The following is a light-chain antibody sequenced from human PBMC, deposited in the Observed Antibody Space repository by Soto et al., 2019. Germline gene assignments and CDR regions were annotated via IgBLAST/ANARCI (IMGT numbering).Light chain of an antibody. Sequence: VLTQSLGTLSLSTRERANLLCGATQSGSSSYLAWYQQKPGQAPRLLIYGASSMATGVPARFSGSGSGTDFTLTISRLEPEDFAVYYCQQYGSSPITFGQGTRLEI. CDR3: QQYGSSPIT. CDR2: GAS. J-gene: IGKJ5*01. CDR1: QSGSSSY. V-gene: IGKV3-20*01.